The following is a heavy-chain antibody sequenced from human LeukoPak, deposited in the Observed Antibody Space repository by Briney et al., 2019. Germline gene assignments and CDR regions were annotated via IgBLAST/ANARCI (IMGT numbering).Heavy chain of an antibody. V-gene: IGHV4-38-2*02. CDR1: GYSISSGYY. CDR3: ARDRPGGGGASDY. CDR2: IYHSGST. J-gene: IGHJ4*02. D-gene: IGHD2-15*01. Sequence: SETLSLTCAVSGYSISSGYYWGWIRQPPGKGLEWIGTIYHSGSTYYNPSLKSRVTMSVDTSKNQFSLKLSSATAADTAVYYCARDRPGGGGASDYWGQGTLVTVSS.